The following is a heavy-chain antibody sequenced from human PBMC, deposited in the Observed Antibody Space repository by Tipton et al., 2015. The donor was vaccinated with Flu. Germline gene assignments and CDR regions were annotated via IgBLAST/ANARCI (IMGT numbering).Heavy chain of an antibody. CDR3: ARDLGVAVAGTGGFQH. D-gene: IGHD6-19*01. Sequence: TLSLTCTVSGGSISSYYWSWIRQPPGKGLEWIGYIYYSGSTNYNPSLKSRVTISVDTSKNQFSLKLSSVTAADTAVYYCARDLGVAVAGTGGFQHWGQGVLVTVSS. J-gene: IGHJ1*01. CDR1: GGSISSYY. CDR2: IYYSGST. V-gene: IGHV4-59*01.